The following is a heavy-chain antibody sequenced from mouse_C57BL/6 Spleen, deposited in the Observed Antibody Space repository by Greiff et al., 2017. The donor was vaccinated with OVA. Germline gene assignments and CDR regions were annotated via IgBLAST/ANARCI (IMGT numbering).Heavy chain of an antibody. CDR3: ARGASNAMDY. CDR2: ISDGGSYT. Sequence: EVKLVESGGGLVKPGGSLKLSCAASGFTFSSYAMSWVRQTPEKRLEWVATISDGGSYTYYPDNVKGRFTISRDNAKNNLYLQMSHLKSEDTAMYYCARGASNAMDYWGQGTSVTVSS. V-gene: IGHV5-4*03. D-gene: IGHD6-1*01. J-gene: IGHJ4*01. CDR1: GFTFSSYA.